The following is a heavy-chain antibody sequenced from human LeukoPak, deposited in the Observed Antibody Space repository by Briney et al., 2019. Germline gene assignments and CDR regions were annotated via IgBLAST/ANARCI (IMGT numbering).Heavy chain of an antibody. V-gene: IGHV1-69*13. Sequence: ASVKVSCKASGGTFSSYSISWVRQAPGQGLEWLGGIIPIFGTTNYAQKFRGRVTITANESTSTAYMELSSLRSEDTAVYYCARDRVASGGVIIVGNWFDPWGQGTLVTVSS. J-gene: IGHJ5*02. CDR3: ARDRVASGGVIIVGNWFDP. CDR2: IIPIFGTT. CDR1: GGTFSSYS. D-gene: IGHD3-3*01.